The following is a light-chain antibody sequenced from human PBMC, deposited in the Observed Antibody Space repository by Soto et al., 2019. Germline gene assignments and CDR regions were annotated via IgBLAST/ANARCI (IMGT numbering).Light chain of an antibody. V-gene: IGLV3-1*01. CDR2: QDT. CDR3: QAWDTSTVV. CDR1: KLGNKY. J-gene: IGLJ2*01. Sequence: SYELTQPPSVSVSPGQTASITCSTDKLGNKYVCWYRQKPGQSPVLVIYQDTERPSGIPERFSGSNSGNTATLTISGTQPMDEADYCCQAWDTSTVVFGGGTKVTVL.